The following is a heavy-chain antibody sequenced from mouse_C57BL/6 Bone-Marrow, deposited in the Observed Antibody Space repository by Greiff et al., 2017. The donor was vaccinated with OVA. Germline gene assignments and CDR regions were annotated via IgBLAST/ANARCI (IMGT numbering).Heavy chain of an antibody. CDR3: TRGYSNYYAMDY. V-gene: IGHV1-15*01. CDR1: GYTFTDYE. J-gene: IGHJ4*01. D-gene: IGHD2-5*01. CDR2: IDPDTGGT. Sequence: QVQLQQPGAELVRPGASVTLSCKASGYTFTDYEMHWVKQTPVHGLEWIGAIDPDTGGTDYNQKFKGKAILTADKSSSTAYMELRSLTSEDSAVYYCTRGYSNYYAMDYWGQGTSVTVSS.